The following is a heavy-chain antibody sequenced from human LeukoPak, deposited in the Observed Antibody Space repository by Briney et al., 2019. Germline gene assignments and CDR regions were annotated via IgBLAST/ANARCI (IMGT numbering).Heavy chain of an antibody. CDR1: GYTFTDYY. D-gene: IGHD5-24*01. Sequence: ASVKVSCKASGYTFTDYYIHWVRQAPGQGLEWMGWINPNSGGTNYAQKFQGRVTMTRGTSVSTAYMELSSLTSDDTAVYYCARVHYSLRWVTAWDYWGQGALVIVSS. CDR2: INPNSGGT. CDR3: ARVHYSLRWVTAWDY. V-gene: IGHV1-2*02. J-gene: IGHJ4*02.